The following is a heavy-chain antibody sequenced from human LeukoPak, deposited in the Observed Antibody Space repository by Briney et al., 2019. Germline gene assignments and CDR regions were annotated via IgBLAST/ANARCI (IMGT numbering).Heavy chain of an antibody. CDR2: INHSGST. D-gene: IGHD2-15*01. CDR3: ARDWRYCSGGSCSYYFDY. J-gene: IGHJ4*02. CDR1: GVSFSGYY. V-gene: IGHV4-34*01. Sequence: SETLSLTCDVYGVSFSGYYWNWIRQPPGKGLEWIGEINHSGSTNYNPSLKSRVTISIDTSKNQFSLNLSSVTVADTAVYYCARDWRYCSGGSCSYYFDYWGQGALVTVSS.